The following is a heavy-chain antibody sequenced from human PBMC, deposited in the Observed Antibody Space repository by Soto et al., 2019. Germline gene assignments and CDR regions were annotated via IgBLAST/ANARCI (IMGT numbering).Heavy chain of an antibody. Sequence: QVQLQESGPGLVKPSQTLSLTCTVSGGSISSGGYYWSWIRQHPGKGLEWIGHIDYSGSTSYNPSLTSRVTISVDPPKNQFSLTLSSVPAPYTPVYYCASAPATPCGQVTLLTVSS. V-gene: IGHV4-31*03. CDR2: IDYSGST. CDR1: GGSISSGGYY. CDR3: ASAPATP. J-gene: IGHJ5*02.